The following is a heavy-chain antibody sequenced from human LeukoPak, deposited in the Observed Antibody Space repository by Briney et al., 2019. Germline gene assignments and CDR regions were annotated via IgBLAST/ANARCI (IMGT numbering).Heavy chain of an antibody. V-gene: IGHV3-11*01. Sequence: GGSLRLSCAASGFTFSDHYMSWIRQAPGKGLEWVSYISTSGTTIYYAGSVKGRFTIFRENTKNSLYLQMNSLRAEDTAVYYCARGGSSWSFDYWGQGTLVTVSS. CDR1: GFTFSDHY. J-gene: IGHJ4*02. D-gene: IGHD6-13*01. CDR3: ARGGSSWSFDY. CDR2: ISTSGTTI.